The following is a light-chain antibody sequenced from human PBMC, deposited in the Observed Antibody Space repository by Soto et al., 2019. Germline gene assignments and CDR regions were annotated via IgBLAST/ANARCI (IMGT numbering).Light chain of an antibody. CDR2: KAS. Sequence: DIQMTQSPSTLSASVGDRVTITCRASQTISSWLAWYLQKPGKAPKLLIYKASSLESGVQSRFSGSGSGTEFTLTISSLQPDDFATYYCQQYNSYSSWTFGQGTKVEI. J-gene: IGKJ1*01. CDR1: QTISSW. V-gene: IGKV1-5*03. CDR3: QQYNSYSSWT.